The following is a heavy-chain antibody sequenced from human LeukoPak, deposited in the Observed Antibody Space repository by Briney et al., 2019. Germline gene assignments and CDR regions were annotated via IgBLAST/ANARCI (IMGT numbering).Heavy chain of an antibody. CDR2: IYYSGST. CDR1: GGSISSYY. D-gene: IGHD6-13*01. V-gene: IGHV4-59*01. CDR3: ARGARSSWYGFDY. Sequence: SETLSLTCTVSGGSISSYYWSWIRQPPGKGLEWIGYIYYSGSTNYNPSLKSRVTISVDTSKNQFSLKLSSVTAADTAVYYCARGARSSWYGFDYWGQGTLVTVSS. J-gene: IGHJ4*02.